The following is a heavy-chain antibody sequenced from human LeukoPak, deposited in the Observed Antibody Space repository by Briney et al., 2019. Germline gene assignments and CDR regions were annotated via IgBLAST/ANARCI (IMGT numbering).Heavy chain of an antibody. V-gene: IGHV3-33*06. Sequence: GGTLRLSCAVSGVTFSGDGMHWVRDAPGQGLGWVAVVWSDGSTQYNSDSVRGRFTTSRDNPKNSLLLQMNSLGVEDTAVYYCAKDADFANIWYYFDSWGQGTLVTVSS. CDR3: AKDADFANIWYYFDS. CDR1: GVTFSGDG. D-gene: IGHD3-3*01. J-gene: IGHJ4*02. CDR2: VWSDGSTQ.